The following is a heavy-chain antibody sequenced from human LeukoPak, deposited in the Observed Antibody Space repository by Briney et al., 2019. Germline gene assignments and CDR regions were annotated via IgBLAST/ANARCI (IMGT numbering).Heavy chain of an antibody. CDR1: GFTFSSFG. CDR3: AKGRLPVYGVWLDP. Sequence: GGSLRLSCAASGFTFSSFGMSWVRQAPGKGLEWVSGISGSGDSTYYADSVKGRFTISRDNSKNTLYLQMNSLRVADTAVYYCAKGRLPVYGVWLDPWGQGTLVTVSS. D-gene: IGHD3-10*01. CDR2: ISGSGDST. J-gene: IGHJ5*02. V-gene: IGHV3-23*01.